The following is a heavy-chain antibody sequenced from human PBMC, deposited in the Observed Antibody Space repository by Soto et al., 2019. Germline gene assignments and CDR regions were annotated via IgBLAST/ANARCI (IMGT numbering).Heavy chain of an antibody. J-gene: IGHJ4*02. V-gene: IGHV4-30-2*01. CDR2: MYNSGST. Sequence: QLQLQESGSGLVKPSQTLSLTCAVSGGSISSGGYSWSWIRQPPGKGLEWIGYMYNSGSTYDNPSHESRLTISVDRTKNHFSLKLSSVTAAETAVYYCARAGVVGSTALDYWFQRTLVTVSS. CDR3: ARAGVVGSTALDY. CDR1: GGSISSGGYS. D-gene: IGHD1-26*01.